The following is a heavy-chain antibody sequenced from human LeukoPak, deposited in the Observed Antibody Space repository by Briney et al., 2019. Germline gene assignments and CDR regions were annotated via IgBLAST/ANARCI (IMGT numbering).Heavy chain of an antibody. V-gene: IGHV4-34*01. D-gene: IGHD3-16*01. Sequence: SETLSPTCAVYGGSFSGYYWSWIRQPPGKGLEWIGEINHSGSTNYNPSLKSRVTISVDTSKNQFSLKLSSVTAADTAVYYCARARGGFRIDYWGQGTLVTVSS. CDR3: ARARGGFRIDY. CDR1: GGSFSGYY. CDR2: INHSGST. J-gene: IGHJ4*02.